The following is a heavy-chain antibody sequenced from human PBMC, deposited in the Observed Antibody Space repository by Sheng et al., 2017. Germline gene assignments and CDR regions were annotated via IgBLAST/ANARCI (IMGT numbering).Heavy chain of an antibody. Sequence: QLQLQESGPGLVKSPETLSLTCSVSGGSITSSNYYWGWIRQTPGKGLEWIASIHYSGSPLYNPSLKSRVSISVDTSKNQMSLNLTSVTAADSALYYCARASWRQLWWTKYFDSWGREPGHRLL. CDR1: GGSITSSNYY. D-gene: IGHD5-18*01. CDR3: ARASWRQLWWTKYFDS. CDR2: IHYSGSP. V-gene: IGHV4-39*07. J-gene: IGHJ4*03.